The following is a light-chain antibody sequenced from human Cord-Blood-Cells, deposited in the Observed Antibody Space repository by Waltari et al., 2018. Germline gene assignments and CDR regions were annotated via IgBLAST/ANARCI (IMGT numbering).Light chain of an antibody. CDR2: GAS. CDR3: QQYGSSPRT. Sequence: IVLTQSPGTLSLSPGASATLSCRASKSVSSSYLAWYQQKPGQAPRLLIYGASSRATGIPDRFSGSGSGTDFTLTISRLEPEDFAVYYCQQYGSSPRTFGQGTKVEVK. CDR1: KSVSSSY. J-gene: IGKJ1*01. V-gene: IGKV3-20*01.